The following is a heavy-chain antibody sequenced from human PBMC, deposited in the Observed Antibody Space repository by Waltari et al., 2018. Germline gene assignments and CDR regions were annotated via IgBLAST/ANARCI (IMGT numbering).Heavy chain of an antibody. CDR1: GFTFISYA. V-gene: IGHV3-30-3*01. CDR3: ARDLDY. CDR2: ISYDGSNK. J-gene: IGHJ4*02. Sequence: QVQLVESGGGVVQPGRSLSLSCAASGFTFISYAMHWVRQALGKGLEWVAVISYDGSNKYYADSVKGRFTISRDNSKNTLYLQMNSLRAEDTAVYYCARDLDYWGQGTLVTVSS.